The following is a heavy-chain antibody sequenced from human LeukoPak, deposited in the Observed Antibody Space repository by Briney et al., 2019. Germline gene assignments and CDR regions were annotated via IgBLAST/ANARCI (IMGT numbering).Heavy chain of an antibody. CDR2: IYSGGST. D-gene: IGHD4-17*01. J-gene: IGHJ4*02. CDR3: ARAPYGDYGYDY. V-gene: IGHV3-66*02. CDR1: GFTVSSNY. Sequence: GGSLRLSCAASGFTVSSNYMSWVRQAPGKGLEWVSVIYSGGSTYYADSVKGRFTISRDNSKNTLNLQMNSLRAEDTAVYYCARAPYGDYGYDYWGQGTLVTVSS.